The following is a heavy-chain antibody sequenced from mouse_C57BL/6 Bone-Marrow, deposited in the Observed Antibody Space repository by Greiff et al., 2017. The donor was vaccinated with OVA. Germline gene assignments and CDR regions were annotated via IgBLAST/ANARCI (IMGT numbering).Heavy chain of an antibody. V-gene: IGHV3-6*01. CDR1: GYSITSGYY. D-gene: IGHD3-3*01. CDR2: ISYDGSN. Sequence: DVKLVESGPGLVKPSQSLSLTCSVTGYSITSGYYWNWIRQFPGNKLEWMGYISYDGSNNYNPSLKNRISITRDTSKNQFFLKLNSVTTEDTATYYCARDRGLSWFAYWGQGTLVTVSA. J-gene: IGHJ3*01. CDR3: ARDRGLSWFAY.